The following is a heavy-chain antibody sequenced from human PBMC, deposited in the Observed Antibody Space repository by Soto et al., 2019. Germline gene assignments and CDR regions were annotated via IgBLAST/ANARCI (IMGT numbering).Heavy chain of an antibody. J-gene: IGHJ4*02. V-gene: IGHV1-46*01. CDR2: INPSGGST. Sequence: VQVVQYGAQVKQPGASLQASCTAYGCTFTSYYMHWARQAPGQGLEWMGIINPSGGSTSYAQKFQGRVSMTRDTSMSTGYLELSSLRSEDTDVYYCARGRLGLRYYLDYWCQGTLVTVSS. D-gene: IGHD3-10*01. CDR3: ARGRLGLRYYLDY. CDR1: GCTFTSYY.